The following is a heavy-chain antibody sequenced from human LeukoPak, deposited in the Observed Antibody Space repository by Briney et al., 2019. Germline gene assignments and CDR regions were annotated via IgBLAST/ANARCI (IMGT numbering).Heavy chain of an antibody. D-gene: IGHD2-2*01. Sequence: GASVKVSCKASGYTFNTYGISWVRQAPGQGLEWMGWISSSTGNTKYAQKLQGRVTMTTDTSTSTAYLELRSLRSDDTAVYYCARLPLGYCSSTSCLDWGQGTLVTVSS. CDR3: ARLPLGYCSSTSCLD. CDR2: ISSSTGNT. V-gene: IGHV1-18*01. CDR1: GYTFNTYG. J-gene: IGHJ4*02.